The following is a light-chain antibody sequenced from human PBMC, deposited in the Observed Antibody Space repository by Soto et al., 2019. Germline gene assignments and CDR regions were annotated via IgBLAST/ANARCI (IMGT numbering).Light chain of an antibody. Sequence: DIVMTQSPDSVAVSMGERTTINCNSSQSVLYSSYTKNYLAWYQQKPGPPPKLLIYWASTRDFRVPDRFSGTGSGTDFSLSISSRLAVDGTGYYCQECYSTPLTFAGGTK. CDR2: WAS. CDR3: QECYSTPLT. CDR1: QSVLYSSYTKNY. V-gene: IGKV4-1*01. J-gene: IGKJ4*01.